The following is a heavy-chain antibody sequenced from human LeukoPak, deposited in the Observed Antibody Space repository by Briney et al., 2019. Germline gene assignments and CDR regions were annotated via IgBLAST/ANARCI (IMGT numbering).Heavy chain of an antibody. Sequence: SETLSLTCTVSGGSIGSYYWSWIRQPPGKGLEWIGYIYYSGSTNYNPSLKSRVTISVDTSKNQFSLKLSSVTAADTAVYYCARRYNWNEGPFDIWGQGTMVTVSS. D-gene: IGHD1-1*01. CDR3: ARRYNWNEGPFDI. CDR1: GGSIGSYY. CDR2: IYYSGST. V-gene: IGHV4-59*08. J-gene: IGHJ3*02.